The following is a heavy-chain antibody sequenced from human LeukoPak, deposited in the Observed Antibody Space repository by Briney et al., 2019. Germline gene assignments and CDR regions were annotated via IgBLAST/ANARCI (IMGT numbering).Heavy chain of an antibody. CDR2: INPSGGST. CDR1: GYTFTSYY. Sequence: GASVTVSCKASGYTFTSYYMHWVRQAPGQGLEWMGIINPSGGSTSYAQKFQGRVTMTRDMSTSTVYMELSSLRSEDTAVYYCARTEYQLLYSVRFDPWGQGTLVTVSS. J-gene: IGHJ5*02. V-gene: IGHV1-46*01. CDR3: ARTEYQLLYSVRFDP. D-gene: IGHD2-2*02.